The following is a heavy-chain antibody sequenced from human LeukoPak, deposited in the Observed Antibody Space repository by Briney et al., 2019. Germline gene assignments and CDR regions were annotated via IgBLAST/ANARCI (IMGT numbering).Heavy chain of an antibody. CDR1: GGSISSYY. V-gene: IGHV4-59*01. J-gene: IGHJ4*02. CDR3: ARVVPDGYSDY. D-gene: IGHD2-15*01. Sequence: SETLSLTCSVSGGSISSYYWSWIRQPPGRGLEWIGYIYSSGTTRYNLSLQSRLTILVDMSKSQFSLKLSSVTAADAAVYYCARVVPDGYSDYWGQGSLVTVSS. CDR2: IYSSGTT.